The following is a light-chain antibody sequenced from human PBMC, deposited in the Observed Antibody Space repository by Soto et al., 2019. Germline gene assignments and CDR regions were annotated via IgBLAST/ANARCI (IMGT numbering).Light chain of an antibody. CDR3: HQYYSTRRP. CDR1: QSGLYSSNNKNY. CDR2: WAS. Sequence: DIVMTQSPDALAVSLAERATTNCKSSQSGLYSSNNKNYLAWYQHKPGQPPNPIIYWASTRESLVPDRFSGSGYGTLFTLTISSLQAEDVAVYYCHQYYSTRRPFGPGTKVDIK. J-gene: IGKJ3*01. V-gene: IGKV4-1*01.